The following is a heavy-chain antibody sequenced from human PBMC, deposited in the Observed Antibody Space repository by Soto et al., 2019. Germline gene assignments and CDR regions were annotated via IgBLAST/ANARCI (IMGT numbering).Heavy chain of an antibody. J-gene: IGHJ6*02. CDR2: VSYDGRLK. CDR1: GFTFSRFG. Sequence: QVQLVESGGGMVHPGRSLRLSCAASGFTFSRFGIHWVRQAPGKGLEWVAVVSYDGRLKYYADSVKGRFTISRDNSKNTLYLHMNSLRPEDTALYYCAKDSDQLLFDYYYYGMDVWGQGTTVTVSS. D-gene: IGHD2-2*01. V-gene: IGHV3-30*18. CDR3: AKDSDQLLFDYYYYGMDV.